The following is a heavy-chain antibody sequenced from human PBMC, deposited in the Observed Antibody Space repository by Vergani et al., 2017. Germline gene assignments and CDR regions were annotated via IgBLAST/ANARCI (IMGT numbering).Heavy chain of an antibody. CDR2: IYYSGST. V-gene: IGHV4-30-4*08. D-gene: IGHD3-10*01. CDR3: ARVITMVRGVIIAYLDY. CDR1: GRSISSGDYY. J-gene: IGHJ4*02. Sequence: QVQLQESGPGLVKPSQTLSLTCTVSGRSISSGDYYWSWIRQPPGKGLEWIGYIYYSGSTYYNPSLKSRVTISVDTSKNQFSLKLSAVTAADTAVYYCARVITMVRGVIIAYLDYWGQGTLVTVSS.